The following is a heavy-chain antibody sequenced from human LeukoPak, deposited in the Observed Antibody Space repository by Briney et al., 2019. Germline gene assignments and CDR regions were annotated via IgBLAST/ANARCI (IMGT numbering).Heavy chain of an antibody. V-gene: IGHV1-2*02. D-gene: IGHD6-13*01. Sequence: GASVKVSCKASGYTFTGYYMHWVRQAPGQGLEWMGWINPNSGGTNYAQKFQGRVTMTRDTSISTAYMELSKLRSDDTAVYYCAREVDDSSSWRNNYYYYGMDVWGQGTTVTVSS. CDR3: AREVDDSSSWRNNYYYYGMDV. CDR2: INPNSGGT. J-gene: IGHJ6*02. CDR1: GYTFTGYY.